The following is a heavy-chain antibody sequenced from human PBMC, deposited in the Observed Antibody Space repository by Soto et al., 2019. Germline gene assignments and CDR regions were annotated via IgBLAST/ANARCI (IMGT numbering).Heavy chain of an antibody. CDR1: GFTFSSYG. Sequence: GGSLRLSCAASGFTFSSYGMHWVRQAPCKGLEWVAIIWYDGSNEYYADSVKGRFTISRDISKNTLYLQMNSLRAEDTAVYYCARARFLEWLLPFHYGMDVWGQGTTVTVSS. V-gene: IGHV3-33*01. J-gene: IGHJ6*02. CDR3: ARARFLEWLLPFHYGMDV. CDR2: IWYDGSNE. D-gene: IGHD3-3*01.